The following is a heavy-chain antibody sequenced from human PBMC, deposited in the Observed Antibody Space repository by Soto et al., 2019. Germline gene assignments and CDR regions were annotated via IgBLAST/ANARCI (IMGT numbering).Heavy chain of an antibody. Sequence: PGESLKISCAASGFTFSSYGMHWVRQAPGKGLEWVAVISYDGSNKYYADSVKGRFTISRDNSKNTLYLQMNSLRAEDTAVYYCAKEWELAPYYYYGMDVWGQGTTVTVSS. D-gene: IGHD1-26*01. CDR2: ISYDGSNK. CDR3: AKEWELAPYYYYGMDV. CDR1: GFTFSSYG. J-gene: IGHJ6*02. V-gene: IGHV3-30*18.